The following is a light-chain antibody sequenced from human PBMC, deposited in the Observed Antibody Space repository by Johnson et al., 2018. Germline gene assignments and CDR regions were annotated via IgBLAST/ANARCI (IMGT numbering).Light chain of an antibody. CDR2: ENN. J-gene: IGLJ1*01. CDR3: GTWDSSLSAGNV. V-gene: IGLV1-51*02. Sequence: QSVLTQPPSVSAAPGQKVTISCSGSSSNIGNNYVSWYQQLPGTAPTLLIYENNKRPSGIPDRFSGSTSGTSATLGITGLQTGDEAEYYCGTWDSSLSAGNVFGTGTKVTGL. CDR1: SSNIGNNY.